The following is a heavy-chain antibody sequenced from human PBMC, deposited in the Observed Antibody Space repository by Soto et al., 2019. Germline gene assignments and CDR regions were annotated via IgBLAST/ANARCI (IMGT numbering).Heavy chain of an antibody. V-gene: IGHV3-23*01. Sequence: GGSLRLSCAASGFTFSNYAMSWVRQAPGKGLEWVSAISGSGGSTYYADSVKGRFTISRDNSKNTLYLQMNSLRAEDTAVYYCAKDYDYYDSSGYYPGFDYWGQGTLVTVSS. D-gene: IGHD3-22*01. CDR3: AKDYDYYDSSGYYPGFDY. CDR1: GFTFSNYA. CDR2: ISGSGGST. J-gene: IGHJ4*02.